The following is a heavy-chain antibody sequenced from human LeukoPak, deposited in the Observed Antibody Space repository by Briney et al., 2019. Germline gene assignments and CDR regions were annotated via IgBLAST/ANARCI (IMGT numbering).Heavy chain of an antibody. D-gene: IGHD5-18*01. CDR1: GGSISSGGYY. CDR2: IYHSGST. J-gene: IGHJ4*02. CDR3: ARGEIQLWLRGVGYFDY. Sequence: PSETLSLTCTVSGGSISSGGYYWSWIRQPPGKGLEWIGYIYHSGSTYYNPSLKSRVTISVDRSKNQFSLKLSSVTAADTAVYYCARGEIQLWLRGVGYFDYWGQGTLVTVSS. V-gene: IGHV4-30-2*01.